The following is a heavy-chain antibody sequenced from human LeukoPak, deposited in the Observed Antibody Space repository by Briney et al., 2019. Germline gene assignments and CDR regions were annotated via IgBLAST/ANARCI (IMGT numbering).Heavy chain of an antibody. J-gene: IGHJ5*02. CDR2: INPNSGGT. D-gene: IGHD3-10*01. CDR1: GYTFTGYY. CDR3: ARAGPMVRGVIASWFDP. Sequence: ASVKVSCKASGYTFTGYYMHWVRQAPGQGLEWMGWINPNSGGTNYAQKFQGWVTMTRDTFISTAYMELSRLRSDDTAVYYCARAGPMVRGVIASWFDPWGQGTLVTVSS. V-gene: IGHV1-2*04.